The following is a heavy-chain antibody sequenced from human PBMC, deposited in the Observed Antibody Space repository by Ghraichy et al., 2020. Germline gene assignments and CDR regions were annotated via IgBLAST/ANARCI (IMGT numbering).Heavy chain of an antibody. CDR1: GFTFSSYA. V-gene: IGHV3-23*01. CDR2: ISGSGGST. Sequence: GSLRLSCAASGFTFSSYAMSWVRHAPGKGLGWVSAISGSGGSTYYADSVKGRFTISRDNSKNTLYLQMNSLRAEDTAVYYCAKSHPQGYCSSTSCYWAPSGMDVWGQGTTVTVSS. D-gene: IGHD2-2*01. CDR3: AKSHPQGYCSSTSCYWAPSGMDV. J-gene: IGHJ6*02.